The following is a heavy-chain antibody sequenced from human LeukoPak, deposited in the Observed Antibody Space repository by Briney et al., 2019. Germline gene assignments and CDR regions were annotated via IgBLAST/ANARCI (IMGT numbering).Heavy chain of an antibody. D-gene: IGHD1-7*01. CDR2: ISYDGSNK. V-gene: IGHV3-30*03. CDR3: ARMNWNYVHYLPYYYYYMDV. Sequence: GRSLRLSCAASGFTFSSYGMHWVRQAPGKGLEWVAVISYDGSNKYYADSVKGRFTISRDNSKNTLYLQMNSLRAEDTAVYYCARMNWNYVHYLPYYYYYMDVWGKGTTVTVSS. J-gene: IGHJ6*03. CDR1: GFTFSSYG.